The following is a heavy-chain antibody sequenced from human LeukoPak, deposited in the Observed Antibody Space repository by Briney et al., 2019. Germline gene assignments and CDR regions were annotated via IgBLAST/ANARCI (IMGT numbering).Heavy chain of an antibody. V-gene: IGHV1-69*13. CDR3: AREDYGHNR. CDR2: IIPIFGTA. J-gene: IGHJ4*02. D-gene: IGHD5-24*01. CDR1: GYTFTGYY. Sequence: ASVTVSCKASGYTFTGYYMHWVRQAPGQGLEWMGGIIPIFGTANYAQKFQGRVTITADESTSTAYMELSSLRSEDTAVYYCAREDYGHNRWGQGTLVTVSS.